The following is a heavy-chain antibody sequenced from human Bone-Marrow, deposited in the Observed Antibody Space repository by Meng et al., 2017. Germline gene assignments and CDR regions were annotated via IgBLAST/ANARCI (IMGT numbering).Heavy chain of an antibody. J-gene: IGHJ3*02. Sequence: GESLKISCTGSGYSFTSYWIGWVRQVPGKGLEWMGIIYPGDSDTRYSPSFQGQVTISADKSISTAYLQWSSLKASDTAMYYCATGGGWYKRSDAFDIWGQGTMVTVSS. CDR3: ATGGGWYKRSDAFDI. CDR2: IYPGDSDT. V-gene: IGHV5-51*01. D-gene: IGHD6-19*01. CDR1: GYSFTSYW.